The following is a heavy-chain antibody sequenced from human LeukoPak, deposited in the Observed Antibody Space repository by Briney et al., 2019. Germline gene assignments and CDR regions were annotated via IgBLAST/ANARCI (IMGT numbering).Heavy chain of an antibody. D-gene: IGHD2-2*01. CDR1: GFTFSSYS. CDR3: ARGNCSSTSCYHYFDY. CDR2: ISSSSSYI. Sequence: GGSLRLSCAASGFTFSSYSMNWVRQAPGKGLEWVSSISSSSSYIYYADSVKGRFTISRDNAKNSLYLQMNSLRAEDTAVYYCARGNCSSTSCYHYFDYWGQGTLVTVSS. J-gene: IGHJ4*02. V-gene: IGHV3-21*01.